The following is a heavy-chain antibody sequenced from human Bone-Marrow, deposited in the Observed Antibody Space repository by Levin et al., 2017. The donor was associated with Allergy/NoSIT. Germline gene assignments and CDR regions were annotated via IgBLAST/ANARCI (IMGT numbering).Heavy chain of an antibody. Sequence: SETLSLTCTVSGGSVSSGSYYWSWIRQPPGKGLEWIGYIYYSGSTNYNPSLKSRVTISVDTSKNQFSLKLSSVTAADTAVYYCARVLMSSSGPRARDAFDIWGQGTMVTVSS. D-gene: IGHD3-22*01. CDR3: ARVLMSSSGPRARDAFDI. CDR1: GGSVSSGSYY. V-gene: IGHV4-61*01. J-gene: IGHJ3*02. CDR2: IYYSGST.